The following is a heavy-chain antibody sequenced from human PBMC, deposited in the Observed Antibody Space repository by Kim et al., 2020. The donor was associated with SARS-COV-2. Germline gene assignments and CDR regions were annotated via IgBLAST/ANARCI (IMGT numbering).Heavy chain of an antibody. CDR1: GYTFTSYD. D-gene: IGHD3-9*01. J-gene: IGHJ6*02. V-gene: IGHV1-8*01. Sequence: ASVKVSCKASGYTFTSYDINLVRQATGQGLEWMGWMNPNSGNTGYAQKFQGRVTMTRNTSISTAYMELSSLRSEDTAVYYCARVSLSLYYDILTGYPGECGMDVWGQGTTVTVAS. CDR3: ARVSLSLYYDILTGYPGECGMDV. CDR2: MNPNSGNT.